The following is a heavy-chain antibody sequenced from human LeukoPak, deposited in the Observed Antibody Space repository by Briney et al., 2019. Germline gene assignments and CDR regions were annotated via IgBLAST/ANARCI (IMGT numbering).Heavy chain of an antibody. Sequence: SETLSLTCTVSGGSISSSSYYWGWIRQPPGKGLEWIGSIYYSGSTYYNPSLKSRVTMSVDTSKNQFSLKLSSVTAADTAVYFCARENIAVTATGSDYWGQGTLVTVSS. CDR3: ARENIAVTATGSDY. V-gene: IGHV4-39*02. D-gene: IGHD6-19*01. CDR1: GGSISSSSYY. CDR2: IYYSGST. J-gene: IGHJ4*02.